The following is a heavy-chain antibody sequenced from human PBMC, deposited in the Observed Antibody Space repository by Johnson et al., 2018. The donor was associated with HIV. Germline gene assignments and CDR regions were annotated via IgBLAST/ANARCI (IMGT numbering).Heavy chain of an antibody. CDR3: ARERSGTIAFDI. J-gene: IGHJ3*02. D-gene: IGHD1-7*01. Sequence: VQLVESGGGLVQPGRSLRLSCAASGFTFDDYAMHWVRQAPGKGLEWVSGISWNSGSIGYADSVKGRFTISRDNAKNSLYLQMNSLRAEDTAVYYCARERSGTIAFDIWGQGTMVTVSS. CDR2: ISWNSGSI. V-gene: IGHV3-9*01. CDR1: GFTFDDYA.